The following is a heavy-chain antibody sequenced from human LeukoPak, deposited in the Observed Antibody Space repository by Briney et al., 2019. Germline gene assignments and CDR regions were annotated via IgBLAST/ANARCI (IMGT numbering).Heavy chain of an antibody. V-gene: IGHV3-7*03. CDR1: GFTFSSYW. Sequence: GGSLRLSCAASGFTFSSYWMTWVRQAPGKGLEWVANIKHDGREKYYVDSVKGRFTISRDNAKNSLYLQMNSLRAEDTAVYYCARVKGDIAVAGTRYDYWGQGTLVTVSS. CDR3: ARVKGDIAVAGTRYDY. J-gene: IGHJ4*02. CDR2: IKHDGREK. D-gene: IGHD6-19*01.